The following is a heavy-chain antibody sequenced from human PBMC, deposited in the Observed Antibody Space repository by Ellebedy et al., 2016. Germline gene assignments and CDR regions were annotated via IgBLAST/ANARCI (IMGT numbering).Heavy chain of an antibody. CDR2: IYYSGST. J-gene: IGHJ4*02. D-gene: IGHD2-15*01. V-gene: IGHV4-39*01. CDR3: ARARVVDKTPFDY. Sequence: SETLSLTCTVSGGSISSSSYYWGWIRQPPGKGLEWIGSIYYSGSTYYNPSLKSRVTISVDTSKNQFSLKLSSVTAADTAVYYCARARVVDKTPFDYWGQGTLVTVSS. CDR1: GGSISSSSYY.